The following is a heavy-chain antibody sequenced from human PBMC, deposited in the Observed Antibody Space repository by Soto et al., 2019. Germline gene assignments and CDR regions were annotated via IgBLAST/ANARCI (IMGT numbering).Heavy chain of an antibody. V-gene: IGHV3-74*01. J-gene: IGHJ4*02. CDR1: GFTFSTYW. CDR3: ARDPSYSGNYPPDY. D-gene: IGHD1-26*01. CDR2: INSDGSTT. Sequence: GGSLRLSCAASGFTFSTYWMHWVRQAPGKGLVWVSRINSDGSTTNHADSVKGRLTISRDNAKNTLYLQLNSLRAEDTAVYYCARDPSYSGNYPPDYWGQGILVTVSS.